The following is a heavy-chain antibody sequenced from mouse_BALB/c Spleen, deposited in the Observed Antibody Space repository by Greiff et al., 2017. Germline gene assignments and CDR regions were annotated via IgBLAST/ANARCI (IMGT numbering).Heavy chain of an antibody. CDR2: INPSNGRT. CDR3: ARGLLPYAMDY. J-gene: IGHJ4*01. V-gene: IGHV1S81*02. CDR1: GYTFTSYW. D-gene: IGHD2-3*01. Sequence: QVQLQQPGAELVKPGASVKLSCKASGYTFTSYWMHWVKQRPGQGLEWIGEINPSNGRTNYNEKFKSKATLTVDKSSSTAYMQLSSLTSEDSAVYYCARGLLPYAMDYWGQGTSVTVSS.